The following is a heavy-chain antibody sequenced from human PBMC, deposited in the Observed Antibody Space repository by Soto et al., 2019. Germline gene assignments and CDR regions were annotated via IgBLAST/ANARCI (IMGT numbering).Heavy chain of an antibody. CDR2: IYPGDSDT. D-gene: IGHD6-6*01. J-gene: IGHJ2*01. V-gene: IGHV5-51*01. CDR1: GYSFINYW. Sequence: GESLKISCHGFGYSFINYWIGWVRQMPGKGLEWMGIIYPGDSDTRYSPSFQGQVTISADKSITTAYLQWSSLKASDTAMYYCARRTGRPRQYWYFDLWGRGTLVTVSS. CDR3: ARRTGRPRQYWYFDL.